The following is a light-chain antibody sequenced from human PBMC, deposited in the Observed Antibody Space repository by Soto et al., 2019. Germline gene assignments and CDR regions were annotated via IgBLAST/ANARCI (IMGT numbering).Light chain of an antibody. Sequence: EIVMTQSPATLSVSQLEIGTLSCMASQSVSSNLAWYQQKPGQAPRLLIYGASTRATGIPARFSGSGSGTEFTLTISSLQSEDFAVYYCQQYNNWPPITFGGGTKVDIK. CDR2: GAS. CDR1: QSVSSN. V-gene: IGKV3-15*01. J-gene: IGKJ4*01. CDR3: QQYNNWPPIT.